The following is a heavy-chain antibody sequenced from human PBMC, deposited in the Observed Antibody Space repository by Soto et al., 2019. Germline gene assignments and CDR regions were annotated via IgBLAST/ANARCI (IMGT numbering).Heavy chain of an antibody. D-gene: IGHD3-3*01. CDR1: GASLSLLY. V-gene: IGHV4-59*01. CDR3: AKDWKSVRFLEWLPRPPYYYYGMDV. CDR2: IYYNGSA. J-gene: IGHJ6*02. Sequence: SETLSLTCTVSGASLSLLYWSWVRQSPGKGLEWIGYIYYNGSATYNPSFRSRVTIAIDTSKSQFSLRLTSVTAADTAVYYCAKDWKSVRFLEWLPRPPYYYYGMDVWGQGTTVTVSS.